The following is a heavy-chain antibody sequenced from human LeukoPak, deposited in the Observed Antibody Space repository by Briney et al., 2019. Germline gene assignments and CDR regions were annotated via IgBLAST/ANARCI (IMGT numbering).Heavy chain of an antibody. CDR2: ISGSGDTT. J-gene: IGHJ4*02. D-gene: IGHD2-21*01. CDR3: AKTAMIKAIATSYPKGLNY. V-gene: IGHV3-23*01. CDR1: GFRFSNNA. Sequence: PGGSLRLSCAASGFRFSNNAMNWVRQAPGKGLEWVSAISGSGDTTYYADPVKGRFTISRDNSRKTLYLHMSSLRADDTALYYCAKTAMIKAIATSYPKGLNYWGQGALVTVSS.